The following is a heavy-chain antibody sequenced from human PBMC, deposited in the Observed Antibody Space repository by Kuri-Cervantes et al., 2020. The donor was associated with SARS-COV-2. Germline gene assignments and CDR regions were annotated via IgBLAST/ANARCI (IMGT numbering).Heavy chain of an antibody. CDR1: GFTFDDYA. Sequence: SLKISCAASGFTFDDYAMHWVRQAPGKGLEWVSGISWNIGSIGYADSVKGRFTISRDNAKNSLYLQMNSLRAEDTALYYCAKDSADSTSIYWGQGTLVTVSS. D-gene: IGHD6-6*01. CDR3: AKDSADSTSIY. CDR2: ISWNIGSI. J-gene: IGHJ4*02. V-gene: IGHV3-9*01.